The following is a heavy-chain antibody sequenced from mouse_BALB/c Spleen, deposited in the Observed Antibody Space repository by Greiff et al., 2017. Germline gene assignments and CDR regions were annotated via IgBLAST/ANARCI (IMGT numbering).Heavy chain of an antibody. D-gene: IGHD2-1*01. CDR2: ISYSGST. J-gene: IGHJ2*01. V-gene: IGHV3-8*02. CDR3: ARTRIYYGNYEYFDY. Sequence: EVQLQESGPSLVKPSQTLTLTCSATGDSITSGYWNWIRKFPGNKLEYMGYISYSGSTYYNPSLKSRISITRDTSKNQYYLQLNSVTTEDTATYYCARTRIYYGNYEYFDYWGQGTTLTVSS. CDR1: GDSITSGY.